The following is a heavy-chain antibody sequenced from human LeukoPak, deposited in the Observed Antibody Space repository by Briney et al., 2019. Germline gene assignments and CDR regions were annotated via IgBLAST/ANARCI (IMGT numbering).Heavy chain of an antibody. CDR2: IVVGSGNT. D-gene: IGHD3-16*02. CDR1: GFTFTSSA. Sequence: SVKVSCKASGFTFTSSAVQRVRQARGQRLEWIGWIVVGSGNTNYAQKFQERVTITRDMSTSTAYMELSSLRSEDTAVYYCAASLGELSYIDYWGQGTLVTVSS. V-gene: IGHV1-58*01. J-gene: IGHJ4*02. CDR3: AASLGELSYIDY.